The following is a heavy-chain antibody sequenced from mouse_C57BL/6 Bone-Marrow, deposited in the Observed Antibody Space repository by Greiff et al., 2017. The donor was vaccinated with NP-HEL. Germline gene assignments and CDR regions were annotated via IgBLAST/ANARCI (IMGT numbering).Heavy chain of an antibody. D-gene: IGHD1-1*01. Sequence: QVQLQQSGAELVRPGASVKLSCKASGYTFTDYYINWVKQRPGQGLEWIARIYPGSGNTYYNEKFKGKATLTAEKSSSTAYMQLSSLTSEDSAVYFCARKENFITFYFDYWGQGTTLTVSS. CDR1: GYTFTDYY. J-gene: IGHJ2*01. V-gene: IGHV1-76*01. CDR2: IYPGSGNT. CDR3: ARKENFITFYFDY.